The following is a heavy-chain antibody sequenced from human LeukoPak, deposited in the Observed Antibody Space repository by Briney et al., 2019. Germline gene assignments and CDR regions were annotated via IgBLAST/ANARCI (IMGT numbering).Heavy chain of an antibody. CDR3: AKVPYYDILTAIWFDI. CDR1: GFTFSSYW. D-gene: IGHD3-9*01. CDR2: IKQDGSEK. Sequence: AGGSLRLSCAASGFTFSSYWMSWVRQAPGKGLEWVANIKQDGSEKYYVDSVKGRFTISRDNAKNSLYLQMNSLRAEDTAVYYCAKVPYYDILTAIWFDIWGQGTMVTVSS. J-gene: IGHJ3*02. V-gene: IGHV3-7*03.